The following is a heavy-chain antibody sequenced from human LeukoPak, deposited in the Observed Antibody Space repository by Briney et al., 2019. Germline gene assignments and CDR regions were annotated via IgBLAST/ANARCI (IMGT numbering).Heavy chain of an antibody. J-gene: IGHJ5*02. CDR2: RIAVFPAP. CDR1: GGTFITYP. Sequence: AASVKVSCKASGGTFITYPINWVRQAPGQGLEWMGGRIAVFPAPNYAQKFQGRITVTTDESTATAYMELSSLRSDDTAVYYCAGSDAWGQGTLVTVSS. CDR3: AGSDA. V-gene: IGHV1-69*05.